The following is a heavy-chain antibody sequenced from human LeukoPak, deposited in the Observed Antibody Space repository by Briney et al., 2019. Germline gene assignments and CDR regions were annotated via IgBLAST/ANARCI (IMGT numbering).Heavy chain of an antibody. V-gene: IGHV3-49*03. CDR1: GFTFGDYT. CDR3: TGARDRSWYEGLTFDY. J-gene: IGHJ4*02. D-gene: IGHD6-13*01. CDR2: IRSKTYGGTT. Sequence: GGSLRLSCTSSGFTFGDYTMSWFRQAPGKGQEWVGFIRSKTYGGTTEYAASVKGRFTISRDDSRSIAYLQMNSLKTEDTAVYYCTGARDRSWYEGLTFDYWGQGTLVTVSS.